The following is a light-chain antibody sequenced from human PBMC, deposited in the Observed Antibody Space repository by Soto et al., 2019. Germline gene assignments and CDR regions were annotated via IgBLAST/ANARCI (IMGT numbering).Light chain of an antibody. CDR2: AS. V-gene: IGKV3-20*01. CDR3: QQYGTSAL. CDR1: QSVSDSY. Sequence: EIVLTQSPGTLSLSPGERATLSCRASQSVSDSYFSWYQQQPGQPPRLLIYASSRATGIPDRFSGSGSGTDFTLTISSLEPEDFAVYYCQQYGTSALFGRGTKVDIK. J-gene: IGKJ3*01.